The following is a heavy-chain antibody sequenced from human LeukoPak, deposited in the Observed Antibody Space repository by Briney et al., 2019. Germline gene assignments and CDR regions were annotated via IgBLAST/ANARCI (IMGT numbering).Heavy chain of an antibody. V-gene: IGHV1-46*01. D-gene: IGHD1-26*01. CDR3: ARARMADTMGRWFDP. CDR2: ITPSGGST. J-gene: IGHJ5*02. CDR1: GYTFTSYY. Sequence: ASVKVSCKASGYTFTSYYIHWVRQAPGQGLEWMGIITPSGGSTGHAQKFQGRVTMTRDTSTSTVYMELSSLSSDDTAVYYCARARMADTMGRWFDPWGQGTLVTVSS.